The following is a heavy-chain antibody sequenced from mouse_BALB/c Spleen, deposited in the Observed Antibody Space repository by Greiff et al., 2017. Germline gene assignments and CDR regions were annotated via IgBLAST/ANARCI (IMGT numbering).Heavy chain of an antibody. CDR3: ASYDYDGYFDY. D-gene: IGHD2-4*01. J-gene: IGHJ2*01. CDR1: GFSLTGYG. Sequence: QVQLQQSGPGLVAPSQSLSITCTVSGFSLTGYGVNWVRQPPGKGLEWLGMIWGDGSTDYNSALKSRLSISKDNSKSQVFLKMNSLQTDDTARYYCASYDYDGYFDYWGQGTTLTVSS. V-gene: IGHV2-6-7*01. CDR2: IWGDGST.